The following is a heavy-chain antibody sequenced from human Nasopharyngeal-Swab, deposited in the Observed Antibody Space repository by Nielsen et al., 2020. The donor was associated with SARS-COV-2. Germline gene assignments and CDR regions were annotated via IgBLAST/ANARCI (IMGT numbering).Heavy chain of an antibody. D-gene: IGHD3-10*01. J-gene: IGHJ3*02. CDR2: ISASGGST. V-gene: IGHV3-23*01. CDR1: GFTFNIYV. CDR3: AKDDVVRGDAFDI. Sequence: GEALNISCRASGFTFNIYVMARVRRTPGRGLQWVSGISASGGSTYYTDSVKGRFAVSRDNSRNTLYLQMHSLRVEDTALYYCAKDDVVRGDAFDIWGQGTMVTVSS.